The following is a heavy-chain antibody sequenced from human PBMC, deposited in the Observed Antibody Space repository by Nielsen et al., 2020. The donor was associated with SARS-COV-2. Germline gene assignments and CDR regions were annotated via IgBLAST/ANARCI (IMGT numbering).Heavy chain of an antibody. Sequence: SVKVSCKVSGGTFSSYAISWVRQAPGQGLEWMGGIIPIFGTANYAQKFQGRVTITADESTSTAYMELSSLRSEDTAVYYCARGGDWNLRHYYYYYYMDVWGKGTTVTVSS. CDR1: GGTFSSYA. J-gene: IGHJ6*03. V-gene: IGHV1-69*13. CDR3: ARGGDWNLRHYYYYYYMDV. CDR2: IIPIFGTA. D-gene: IGHD1-1*01.